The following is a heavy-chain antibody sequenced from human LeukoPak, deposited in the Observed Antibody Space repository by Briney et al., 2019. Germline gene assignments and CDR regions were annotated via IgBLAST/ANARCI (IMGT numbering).Heavy chain of an antibody. CDR3: ARDIAVAYRAFDY. D-gene: IGHD6-19*01. V-gene: IGHV1-2*02. CDR2: INPNSGGT. CDR1: GYTFTGYY. J-gene: IGHJ4*02. Sequence: ASVKVSCTASGYTFTGYYMHWVRQAPGQGLEWMGWINPNSGGTNYAQKFQGRVTMTRDTSISTAYMELSRLRSDDTAVYYCARDIAVAYRAFDYWGQGTLVTVSS.